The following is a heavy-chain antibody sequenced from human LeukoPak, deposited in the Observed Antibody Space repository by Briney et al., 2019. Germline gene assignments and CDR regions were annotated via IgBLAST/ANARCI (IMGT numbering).Heavy chain of an antibody. V-gene: IGHV4-59*08. CDR3: AGDDSSGYYYSNY. CDR2: IYYSGST. CDR1: GGSISSYY. J-gene: IGHJ4*02. Sequence: SETLSLTCTVSGGSISSYYWSWIRQPPGKGLEWIGYIYYSGSTNYNPSLKSRVTISVDTSKNQFSLKLSSVTAADTAVYYCAGDDSSGYYYSNYWGQGTLVTVSS. D-gene: IGHD3-22*01.